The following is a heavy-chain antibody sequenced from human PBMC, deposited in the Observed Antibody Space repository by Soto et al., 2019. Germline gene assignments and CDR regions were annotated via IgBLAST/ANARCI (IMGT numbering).Heavy chain of an antibody. CDR1: GGMFFTHA. Sequence: QVQLEQSGADIKKPGSSVKVSCKTSGGMFFTHAVSWVRQAPGQGLEWVGGIIPLSGSPQYAQKFQDRVNITADEATSTVYMELSSLRSEDTGVFSCAAVLDYQLVYFDNCGQGTLITVSS. J-gene: IGHJ4*02. D-gene: IGHD6-13*01. V-gene: IGHV1-69*01. CDR3: AAVLDYQLVYFDN. CDR2: IIPLSGSP.